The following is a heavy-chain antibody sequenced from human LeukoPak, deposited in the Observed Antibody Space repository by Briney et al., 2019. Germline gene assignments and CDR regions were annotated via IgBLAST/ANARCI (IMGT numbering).Heavy chain of an antibody. Sequence: PGGSLRLSCAVSGITLSNYGISWVRPAPGEGLEWVAGISGSGGSTYYADSVKGRFTISRDNSKNTLYLQMISLRAEDTAVYFCAKRGVVIRVILVGFHKEAYYFDSWGQGALVTVSS. V-gene: IGHV3-23*01. D-gene: IGHD3-22*01. J-gene: IGHJ4*02. CDR2: ISGSGGST. CDR1: GITLSNYG. CDR3: AKRGVVIRVILVGFHKEAYYFDS.